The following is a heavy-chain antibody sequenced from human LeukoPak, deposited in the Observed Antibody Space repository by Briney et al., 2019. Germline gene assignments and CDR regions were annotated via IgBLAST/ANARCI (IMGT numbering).Heavy chain of an antibody. CDR3: AKDAPGAGGFDY. CDR1: GFTISSQA. D-gene: IGHD1-14*01. V-gene: IGHV3-23*01. Sequence: GGSLRLPCAASGFTISSQAMSWVRQAPGKGLECVSTIGISDVDRHYADSVKGRFTISRDNSKNTLYLQMNSLRADDTAVYYCAKDAPGAGGFDYWGQGTLVTVSS. J-gene: IGHJ4*02. CDR2: IGISDVDR.